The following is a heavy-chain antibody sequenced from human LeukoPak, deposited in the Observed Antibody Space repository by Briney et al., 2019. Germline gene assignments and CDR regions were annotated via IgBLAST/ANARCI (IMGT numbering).Heavy chain of an antibody. Sequence: SETLSLTCTVSGGSISSSLYYWGWIRQPPGKGLEWIGSIYYSGSTYYNPSLKSRVTISVDTSKNQFSLKLSSVTAADTAVYYCARHNSPYYYDSSGTNQFDYWGQGTLVTVSS. D-gene: IGHD3-22*01. J-gene: IGHJ4*02. CDR2: IYYSGST. CDR3: ARHNSPYYYDSSGTNQFDY. V-gene: IGHV4-39*01. CDR1: GGSISSSLYY.